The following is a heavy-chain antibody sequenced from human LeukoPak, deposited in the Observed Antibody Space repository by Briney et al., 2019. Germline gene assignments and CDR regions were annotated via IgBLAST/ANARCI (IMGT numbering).Heavy chain of an antibody. CDR1: GYTFTGYY. CDR2: INTNTGNP. D-gene: IGHD4/OR15-4a*01. Sequence: ASVKVSCKASGYTFTGYYLHWVRQAPGQGLEWMGWINTNTGNPTYAQGFTGRFVFSLDTSVSTAYLQISSLKAEDTAVYYCARDRPRLRDYFDYWGQGTLVTVSS. CDR3: ARDRPRLRDYFDY. J-gene: IGHJ4*02. V-gene: IGHV7-4-1*02.